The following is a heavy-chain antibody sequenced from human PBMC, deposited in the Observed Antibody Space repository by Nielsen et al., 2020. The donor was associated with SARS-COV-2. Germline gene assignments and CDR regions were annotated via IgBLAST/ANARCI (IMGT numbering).Heavy chain of an antibody. V-gene: IGHV3-23*01. CDR3: AKDSRIAAAAKTYYYYMDV. CDR2: ISGSGGST. Sequence: GGSLRLSCAASGFTFSSYAMSWVRQAPGKGLEWVSAISGSGGSTYYADSVKGRFTISRDNSKNTLYLQMNSLRAEDTAVYYCAKDSRIAAAAKTYYYYMDVWGKGTTVTVSS. D-gene: IGHD6-13*01. CDR1: GFTFSSYA. J-gene: IGHJ6*03.